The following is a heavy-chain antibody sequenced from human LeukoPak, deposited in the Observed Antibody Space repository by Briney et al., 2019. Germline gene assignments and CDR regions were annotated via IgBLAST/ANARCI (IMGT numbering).Heavy chain of an antibody. D-gene: IGHD6-13*01. J-gene: IGHJ4*02. CDR2: IKQDGGEK. Sequence: GGSLRLSCAASGFTSSGYWMSWLRQAPGKGLEWVANIKQDGGEKYYVDSVKGRFTISRDNAKNSLYLQMNSLRAEDTAVYYCARATPGYSSSWSPFDYWGQGTLVTVSS. CDR1: GFTSSGYW. V-gene: IGHV3-7*01. CDR3: ARATPGYSSSWSPFDY.